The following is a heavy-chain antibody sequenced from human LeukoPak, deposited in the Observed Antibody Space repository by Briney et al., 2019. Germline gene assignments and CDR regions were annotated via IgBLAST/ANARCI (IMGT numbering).Heavy chain of an antibody. CDR3: AINMVRGVKYFDY. Sequence: ASVKVSCKASGYTFTSYGISWVLQAPGQGLEWMGWVGAYNGNTNYAQKLQGRVTMTTDTSTSTAYMELRSLRSDDTAVYYCAINMVRGVKYFDYWGQGTLVTVSS. V-gene: IGHV1-18*01. CDR2: VGAYNGNT. J-gene: IGHJ4*02. CDR1: GYTFTSYG. D-gene: IGHD3-10*01.